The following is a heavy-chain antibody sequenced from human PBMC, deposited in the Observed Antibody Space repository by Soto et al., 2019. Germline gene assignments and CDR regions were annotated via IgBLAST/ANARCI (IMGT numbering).Heavy chain of an antibody. V-gene: IGHV3-48*01. CDR1: GFTFSSYS. Sequence: EVQLVESGGGLVQPGGSLRLSCAASGFTFSSYSMNWVRQAPGKGLEWVSYISISSSTIYYADSVKGRFTISRDNAKNSLYLQMSSMRGENTAVYYCARDASSGSPDPDAFDIWGQGTMVTVSS. D-gene: IGHD3-22*01. J-gene: IGHJ3*02. CDR2: ISISSSTI. CDR3: ARDASSGSPDPDAFDI.